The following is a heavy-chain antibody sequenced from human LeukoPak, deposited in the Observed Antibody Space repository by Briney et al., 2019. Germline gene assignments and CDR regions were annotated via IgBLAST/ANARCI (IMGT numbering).Heavy chain of an antibody. CDR1: GYSFTSYW. Sequence: GESLQISCKGSGYSFTSYWIGWVRQMPGKGLEWMGIIYPGDSDTRYSPSFQGQVTISADKSISTAYLQWSSLKASDTAMYYCARSHDTASLNIVVVPAAPDYWGQGTLVTVSS. V-gene: IGHV5-51*01. CDR2: IYPGDSDT. CDR3: ARSHDTASLNIVVVPAAPDY. J-gene: IGHJ4*02. D-gene: IGHD2-2*01.